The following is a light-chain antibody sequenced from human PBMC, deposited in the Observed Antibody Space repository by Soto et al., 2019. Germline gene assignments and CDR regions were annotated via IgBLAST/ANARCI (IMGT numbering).Light chain of an antibody. V-gene: IGKV3-20*01. CDR2: GAS. CDR3: QQYGSSGT. J-gene: IGKJ1*01. CDR1: QSVSSY. Sequence: EIVLPPSPGTLSLSPGARAPLSGRASQSVSSYLAWYQQTPGQAPRLLIYGASNRATGIQDRFSGSGSGTDFTLTISRLEPEDFAVYDCQQYGSSGTVGQGTKVDIK.